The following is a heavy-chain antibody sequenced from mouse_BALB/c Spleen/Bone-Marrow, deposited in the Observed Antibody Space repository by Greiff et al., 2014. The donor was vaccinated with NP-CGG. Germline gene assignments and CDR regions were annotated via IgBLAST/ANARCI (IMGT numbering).Heavy chain of an antibody. V-gene: IGHV2-9*02. Sequence: VQLQQSGPGLAAPSQTLSITCTVPGFSLTHYGVHWVRQPPGKGLEWLGGICAGGNTNYISAFMSRLSISKDNSKSQVFLKILSLQTDDTAMYFCARVGGSDDAMDYWGQGTSVTVST. CDR2: ICAGGNT. CDR1: GFSLTHYG. J-gene: IGHJ4*01. CDR3: ARVGGSDDAMDY. D-gene: IGHD1-1*02.